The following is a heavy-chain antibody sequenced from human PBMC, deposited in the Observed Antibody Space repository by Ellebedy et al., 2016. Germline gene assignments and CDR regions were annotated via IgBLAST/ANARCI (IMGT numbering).Heavy chain of an antibody. CDR2: IKKDGSEK. Sequence: GESLKISCAASGFTFSSYWMSWVRQAPGKGLEWVANIKKDGSEKSYVDSVKGRFTISRDNAKNSLYLQMNSLRAEDTAVYYCARNPLWFGERATWFDPWGQGTLVTVSS. CDR3: ARNPLWFGERATWFDP. J-gene: IGHJ5*02. D-gene: IGHD3-10*01. CDR1: GFTFSSYW. V-gene: IGHV3-7*04.